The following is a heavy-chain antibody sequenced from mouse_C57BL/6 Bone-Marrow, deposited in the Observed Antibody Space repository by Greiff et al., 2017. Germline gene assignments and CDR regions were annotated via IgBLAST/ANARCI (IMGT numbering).Heavy chain of an antibody. CDR3: ARAYYYGSSYVYYAMDN. Sequence: VQLQQPGAELVKPGASVKMSCKASGYTFTSYWITWVKQRPGQGLEWIGDIYPGSGSTNYNEKFKSKATLTVDTSSSTAYMQLSSLTSEDSAVYYCARAYYYGSSYVYYAMDNWGQGTSVTVSS. CDR2: IYPGSGST. D-gene: IGHD1-1*01. CDR1: GYTFTSYW. J-gene: IGHJ4*01. V-gene: IGHV1-55*01.